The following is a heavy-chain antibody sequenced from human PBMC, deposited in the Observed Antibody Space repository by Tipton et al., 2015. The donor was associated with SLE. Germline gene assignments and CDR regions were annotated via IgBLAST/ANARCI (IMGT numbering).Heavy chain of an antibody. CDR2: VYTSGSI. Sequence: TLSLTCTVSGVSIGSGSYFWSWVRQPAGEGLEWIGHVYTSGSINYNPSLESRVTISIDTSKDEFSLKLASVTAADTAVYYCARGGQYYDSGSPVPDYWGQGTLVAVSS. V-gene: IGHV4-61*09. CDR1: GVSIGSGSYF. CDR3: ARGGQYYDSGSPVPDY. J-gene: IGHJ4*02. D-gene: IGHD3-10*01.